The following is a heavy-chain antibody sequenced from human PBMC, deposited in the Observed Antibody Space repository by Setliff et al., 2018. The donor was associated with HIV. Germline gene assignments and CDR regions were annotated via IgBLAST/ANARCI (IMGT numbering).Heavy chain of an antibody. V-gene: IGHV1-8*01. CDR1: GGTSNKYD. J-gene: IGHJ4*02. CDR3: ARYMVRGVTEWGY. D-gene: IGHD3-10*01. Sequence: GASVKVSCKASGGTSNKYDINWVRQATGQGLEWMGWMNPNSGNTGYAQKFQGRVTMTRNTSISTAYMELSSLRSEDTAVYYCARYMVRGVTEWGYWGQGTLVTVSS. CDR2: MNPNSGNT.